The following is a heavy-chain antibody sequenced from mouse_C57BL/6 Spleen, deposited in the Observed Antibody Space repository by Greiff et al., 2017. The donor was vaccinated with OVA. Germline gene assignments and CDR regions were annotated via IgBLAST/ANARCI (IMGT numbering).Heavy chain of an antibody. J-gene: IGHJ3*01. V-gene: IGHV14-1*01. CDR1: GFNIKDYY. CDR3: TLLLRPSFAY. Sequence: EVQLQQSGAELVRPGASVKLSCTASGFNIKDYYMHWVKQRPEQGLEWIGRIDPEDGDTEYAPKFQGKATMTAATSSNTAYLQLSSLTSEDTAVYYCTLLLRPSFAYWGQGTLVTVSA. D-gene: IGHD1-1*01. CDR2: IDPEDGDT.